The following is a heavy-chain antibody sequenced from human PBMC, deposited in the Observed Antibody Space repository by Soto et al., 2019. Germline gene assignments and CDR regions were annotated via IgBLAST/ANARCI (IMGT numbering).Heavy chain of an antibody. J-gene: IGHJ4*02. Sequence: GASVKVSCKASGNTFTSYDINWVRLATGHGLEWMGWINPNSGNIGYAQKFQGRVTMTRDTAIRTAYMEVSRLRSDDTAVYYCARGRASGSYYLLDYWGQGTLVTVSS. CDR3: ARGRASGSYYLLDY. D-gene: IGHD3-10*01. V-gene: IGHV1-8*01. CDR1: GNTFTSYD. CDR2: INPNSGNI.